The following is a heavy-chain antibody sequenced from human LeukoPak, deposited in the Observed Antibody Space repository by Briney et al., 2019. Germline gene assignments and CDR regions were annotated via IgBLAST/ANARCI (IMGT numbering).Heavy chain of an antibody. Sequence: RASVKLSCKASGGPFSSYAISWVRPAPGQGLEWMGGIIPIFGTANYAQKFQGRVTITADESTSTAYMELSSLRSEDTAVYYCARVGSDSSGWRRFDYWGQGTLVTVSS. D-gene: IGHD6-19*01. V-gene: IGHV1-69*01. CDR1: GGPFSSYA. CDR3: ARVGSDSSGWRRFDY. J-gene: IGHJ4*02. CDR2: IIPIFGTA.